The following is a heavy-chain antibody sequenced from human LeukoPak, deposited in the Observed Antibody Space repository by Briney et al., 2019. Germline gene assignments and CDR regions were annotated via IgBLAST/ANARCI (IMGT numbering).Heavy chain of an antibody. CDR3: ARGAALGYCYYYMDV. Sequence: ASVKVSCKASGYTFTSYGISWVRQAPGQGLEWMGWISAYNGNTNYAQKLQGRVTMTTDTSTSTAYMELRSLRSDDTAVYYCARGAALGYCYYYMDVWGKGTTVTISS. CDR2: ISAYNGNT. D-gene: IGHD2-15*01. CDR1: GYTFTSYG. J-gene: IGHJ6*03. V-gene: IGHV1-18*01.